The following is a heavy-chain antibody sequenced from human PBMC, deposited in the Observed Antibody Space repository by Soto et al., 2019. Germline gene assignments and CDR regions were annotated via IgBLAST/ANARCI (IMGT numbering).Heavy chain of an antibody. V-gene: IGHV3-33*01. J-gene: IGHJ4*02. CDR2: IRNDGSNI. D-gene: IGHD1-26*01. Sequence: VQLMESGGGVVQPGRSLRLSCAASGFTFTGYGMHWVRQAPGKGLEWVAIIRNDGSNIYYGDAVKGRFTISRDNSKDTVYLQMNSLRPEDTAVYYCVRDGVGTTVYFGYFDFWGQGTLVTVSS. CDR3: VRDGVGTTVYFGYFDF. CDR1: GFTFTGYG.